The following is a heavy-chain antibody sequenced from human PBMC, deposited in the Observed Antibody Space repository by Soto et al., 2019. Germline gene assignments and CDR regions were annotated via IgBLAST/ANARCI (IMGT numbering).Heavy chain of an antibody. CDR1: GFTFSTYG. J-gene: IGHJ5*02. Sequence: PGGSLRLSCAASGFTFSTYGMHWVRQAPGKGLEWVAVISYDGSNKYYADSVKGRFTISRDNSKNTLFLQMNSLRSEDTAVYYCVRDIGVSLSPGDKWLDPWGQGTLVTVSS. D-gene: IGHD2-8*01. V-gene: IGHV3-30*03. CDR2: ISYDGSNK. CDR3: VRDIGVSLSPGDKWLDP.